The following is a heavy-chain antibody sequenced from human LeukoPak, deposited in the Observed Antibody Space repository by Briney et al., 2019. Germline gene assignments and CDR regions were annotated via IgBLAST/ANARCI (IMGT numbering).Heavy chain of an antibody. CDR2: IYDRGDT. CDR3: AGRRANTCNFCFVY. J-gene: IGHJ4*02. D-gene: IGHD1-1*01. V-gene: IGHV3-66*02. CDR1: GFTVTSNF. Sequence: GGSLRLSCAVSGFTVTSNFMSWVRQAPGKGLEWVSVIYDRGDTYYGDSVKGRFTVSRDTSKNTLYLQLNNLGAEDTGVYYCAGRRANTCNFCFVYWGQGTLVTVSS.